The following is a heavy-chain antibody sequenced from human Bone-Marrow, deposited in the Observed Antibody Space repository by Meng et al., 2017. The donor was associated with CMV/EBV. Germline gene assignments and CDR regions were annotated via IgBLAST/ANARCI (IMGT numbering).Heavy chain of an antibody. V-gene: IGHV4-34*01. CDR3: ARDSGVYGMDV. J-gene: IGHJ6*02. CDR1: GGSFSGYY. CDR2: INHSGST. Sequence: SETLSLTCAVYGGSFSGYYWSWIRQPPGKGLEWIGEINHSGSTNYNPSLKSRVTISVDTSKNQFSLKLSSVTAADMAVYYCARDSGVYGMDVWGQGTTVTVSS. D-gene: IGHD3-10*01.